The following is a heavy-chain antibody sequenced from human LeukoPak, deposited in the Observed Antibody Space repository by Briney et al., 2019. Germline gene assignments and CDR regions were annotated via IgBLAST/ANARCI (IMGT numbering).Heavy chain of an antibody. J-gene: IGHJ5*02. CDR2: ISSSSSYI. CDR3: ARTDGSSWYPGFDP. V-gene: IGHV3-21*01. D-gene: IGHD6-13*01. Sequence: GGSLRLSCAASGFTFSSYSMNWVRQAPGKGLEWVSSISSSSSYIYYADSVKGRFAISRDNAKNSLYLQMNSLRAEDTAVYYCARTDGSSWYPGFDPWGQGTLVTVSS. CDR1: GFTFSSYS.